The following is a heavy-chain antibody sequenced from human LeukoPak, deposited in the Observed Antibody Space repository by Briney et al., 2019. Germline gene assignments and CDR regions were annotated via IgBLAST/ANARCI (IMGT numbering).Heavy chain of an antibody. Sequence: GGSLRLSCAASGFTFSSYWMSWVRQAPGKGLEWVANIKQDGSEKYYVDSVKGRFTISRDNAKNSLYLQMNSLRAEDTAVYYCARPHLDLRTGFDYWGQGTQVTVSS. J-gene: IGHJ4*02. CDR3: ARPHLDLRTGFDY. CDR1: GFTFSSYW. D-gene: IGHD3/OR15-3a*01. V-gene: IGHV3-7*01. CDR2: IKQDGSEK.